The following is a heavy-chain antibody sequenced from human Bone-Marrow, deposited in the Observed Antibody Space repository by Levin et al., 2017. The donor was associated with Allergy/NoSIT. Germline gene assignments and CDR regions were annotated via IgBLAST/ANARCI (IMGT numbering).Heavy chain of an antibody. J-gene: IGHJ4*02. Sequence: VASVKVSCKGSEASFNSHSVAWVRQAPGQGLEWMGRIIPNRGIINFAHRENFQGRFTLTADKSTTTAYLEMTSLTSEDTAVYYCVLKSDILTGYFYWGQGTRVTVSS. CDR2: IIPNRGII. V-gene: IGHV1-69*02. D-gene: IGHD3-9*01. CDR3: VLKSDILTGYFY. CDR1: EASFNSHS.